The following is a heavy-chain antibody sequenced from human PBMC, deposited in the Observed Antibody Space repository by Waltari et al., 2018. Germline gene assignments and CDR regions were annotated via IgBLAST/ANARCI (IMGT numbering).Heavy chain of an antibody. J-gene: IGHJ4*02. D-gene: IGHD4-17*01. V-gene: IGHV1-69*01. CDR1: GGTFSSYA. Sequence: QVQLVQSGAEVKKPGSSVKVSCKASGGTFSSYAISWVRQAPGQALEWMGGIIPSFGTANYAQKFQGRVTITADESTSTAYMGLSSLRSEDTAVYYCARDLGGPYGDYSLDYWGQGTLVTVSS. CDR2: IIPSFGTA. CDR3: ARDLGGPYGDYSLDY.